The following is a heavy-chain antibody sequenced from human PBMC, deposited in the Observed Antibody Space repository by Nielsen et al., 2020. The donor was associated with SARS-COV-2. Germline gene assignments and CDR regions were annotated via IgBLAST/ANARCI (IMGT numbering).Heavy chain of an antibody. J-gene: IGHJ6*02. Sequence: VRQAPGKGLEWVAVIWYDGSTKYYADSVKGRFTISRDNSKNTLYLQVNSLRAEDTALYYCARDRGISVAGTVTYYYGMDVWGQGTTVTVSS. CDR3: ARDRGISVAGTVTYYYGMDV. D-gene: IGHD6-19*01. CDR2: IWYDGSTK. V-gene: IGHV3-33*01.